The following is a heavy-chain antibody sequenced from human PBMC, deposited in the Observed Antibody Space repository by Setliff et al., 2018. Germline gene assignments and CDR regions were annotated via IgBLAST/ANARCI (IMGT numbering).Heavy chain of an antibody. Sequence: KTSETLSLTCTVSGGSISSGSYYWSWIRQPAGKGLEWIGHIYTSGSTNCNPSLKSRVTISVDTSKNQFSLKLSSVTAADTAVYYCAGSLGGFDYWGQGTLVTVSS. D-gene: IGHD3-16*01. CDR3: AGSLGGFDY. CDR1: GGSISSGSYY. CDR2: IYTSGST. V-gene: IGHV4-61*09. J-gene: IGHJ4*02.